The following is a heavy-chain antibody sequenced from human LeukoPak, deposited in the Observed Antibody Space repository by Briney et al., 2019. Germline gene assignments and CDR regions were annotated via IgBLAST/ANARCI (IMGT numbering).Heavy chain of an antibody. J-gene: IGHJ4*02. V-gene: IGHV3-30*02. Sequence: GGSLRLSCAASGFTFSRYSMHWVRQAPGKGLEWVAFIRYDGTNKYYADSVKGRFTISRDNYKKTLYLQMNSLRAEDTAVYYCAKDSTSGVVVVAATFYYWGQGTLVTVSS. CDR1: GFTFSRYS. CDR3: AKDSTSGVVVVAATFYY. D-gene: IGHD2-15*01. CDR2: IRYDGTNK.